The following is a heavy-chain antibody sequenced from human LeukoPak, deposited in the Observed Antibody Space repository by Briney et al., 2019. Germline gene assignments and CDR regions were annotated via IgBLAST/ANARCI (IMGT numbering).Heavy chain of an antibody. D-gene: IGHD4-11*01. Sequence: GGSLRLFCAASGFTFSSCELSWVRQAPAKGLEWVSYISSSGSIIYYADSVKGRLTISRDSAKNSLYLQMNSLRAEDTAVYYCARHDCQSNSHAFHVLGRGTMVTVSS. J-gene: IGHJ3*01. CDR2: ISSSGSII. CDR3: ARHDCQSNSHAFHV. CDR1: GFTFSSCE. V-gene: IGHV3-48*03.